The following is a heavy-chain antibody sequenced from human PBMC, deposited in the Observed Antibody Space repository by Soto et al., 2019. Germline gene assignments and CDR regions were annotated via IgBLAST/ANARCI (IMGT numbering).Heavy chain of an antibody. CDR1: GGSISSGGYY. CDR2: IYYSGST. D-gene: IGHD2-2*01. Sequence: QVQLQESGPGLVKPSQTLSLTCTVSGGSISSGGYYWSWIRQHPGKGLEWIGYIYYSGSTYYNPSLKGRFTISVDTSQNQFSLKLSSVTAADTAVYYCARVGYCSSTSCYSGHYYYYGMDVWGQGTTVTVSS. CDR3: ARVGYCSSTSCYSGHYYYYGMDV. V-gene: IGHV4-31*03. J-gene: IGHJ6*02.